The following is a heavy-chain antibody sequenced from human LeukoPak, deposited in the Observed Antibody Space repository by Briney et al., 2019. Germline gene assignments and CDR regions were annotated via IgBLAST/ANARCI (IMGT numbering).Heavy chain of an antibody. CDR2: IYYSGST. D-gene: IGHD4-17*01. CDR1: GGSISSGGYY. J-gene: IGHJ5*02. CDR3: ARGLAYDYGDYDALNWFDP. Sequence: SQTLSLTCTVSGGSISSGGYYWSWIRQHPGKGLEWIGYIYYSGSTYYNPSLKSRVTISVDTSKNQFFLKLSSVTAADTAVYYCARGLAYDYGDYDALNWFDPWGQGTLVTVSS. V-gene: IGHV4-31*03.